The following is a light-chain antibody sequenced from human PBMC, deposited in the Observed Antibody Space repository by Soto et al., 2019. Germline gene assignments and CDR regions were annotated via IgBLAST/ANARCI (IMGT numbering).Light chain of an antibody. CDR2: AAS. Sequence: DIQMTQSPSSLSASVGDRVTITSRASQSISTHLNWYQQKPGKAPNLLIYAASSLQSGVPSRFSGSGSGTDFTLTISSLQPEDFATYFCQQSYITPAGFGGGTKVDIK. V-gene: IGKV1-39*01. CDR1: QSISTH. J-gene: IGKJ4*01. CDR3: QQSYITPAG.